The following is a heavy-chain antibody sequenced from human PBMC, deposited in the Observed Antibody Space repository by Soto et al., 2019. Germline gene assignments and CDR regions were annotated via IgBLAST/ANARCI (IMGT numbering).Heavy chain of an antibody. J-gene: IGHJ4*02. Sequence: RGARRLSCGASGVTLSNFAVAGGRPAPGGGLEWVSAISGSGGDTFYADFMKGRFTISREKFKDTPYLQINSLRGEDTAVYYCPNPIPKSRAPLGFWGQGTLVTVSS. V-gene: IGHV3-23*01. CDR2: ISGSGGDT. CDR1: GVTLSNFA. D-gene: IGHD2-21*01. CDR3: PNPIPKSRAPLGF.